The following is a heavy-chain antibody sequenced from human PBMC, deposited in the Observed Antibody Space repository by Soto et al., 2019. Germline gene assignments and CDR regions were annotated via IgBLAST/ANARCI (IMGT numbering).Heavy chain of an antibody. V-gene: IGHV3-23*01. D-gene: IGHD3-16*01. CDR3: AKGGYYSLFDI. Sequence: EVQLLESGGRLVQPGGSLRLSCEGTGFPFSAYGMSWVRQAPGKGLEWVSGISGSGGRTYYADSVKGRFTISGDNSNNTLSLQMHILRVEDTAVYFCAKGGYYSLFDIWGQGTMVTVSA. J-gene: IGHJ3*02. CDR2: ISGSGGRT. CDR1: GFPFSAYG.